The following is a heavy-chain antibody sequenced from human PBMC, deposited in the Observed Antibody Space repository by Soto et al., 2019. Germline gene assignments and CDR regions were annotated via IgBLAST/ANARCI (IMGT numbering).Heavy chain of an antibody. J-gene: IGHJ6*02. CDR2: IIPIVETT. Sequence: QVQLVQSGAEVKKPGSSVKVSCKASGGTFSNYAFSWLRQVPGQGLEWMGGIIPIVETTNYAQKFQGRVPITADEATSPTDTELSSLSSEDTAVFFWARDMIPAAISYLYYAMAVWGQGTTVTFYS. CDR1: GGTFSNYA. D-gene: IGHD2-2*01. CDR3: ARDMIPAAISYLYYAMAV. V-gene: IGHV1-69*01.